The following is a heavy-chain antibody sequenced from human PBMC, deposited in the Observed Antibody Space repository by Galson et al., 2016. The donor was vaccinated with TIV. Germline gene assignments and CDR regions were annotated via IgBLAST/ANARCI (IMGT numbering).Heavy chain of an antibody. V-gene: IGHV3-30*03. D-gene: IGHD2-2*03. Sequence: SLRLSCAASGFTFGSYGMHWVRQAPGKGLEWVAFISYDGGDISYADSVKGRFTISRDKSKNTLYLQMNSLRAEDTALYHCARVDKRYHMDVWGKGTTVTGSS. CDR2: ISYDGGDI. J-gene: IGHJ6*03. CDR3: ARVDKRYHMDV. CDR1: GFTFGSYG.